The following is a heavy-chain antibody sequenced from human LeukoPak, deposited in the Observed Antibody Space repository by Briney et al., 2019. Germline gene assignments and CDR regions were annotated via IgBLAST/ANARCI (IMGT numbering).Heavy chain of an antibody. D-gene: IGHD2-8*02. J-gene: IGHJ4*02. CDR1: GYTFTNYF. V-gene: IGHV1-46*01. CDR3: VREESGGYFDY. Sequence: GASVKVSCKACGYTFTNYFLHWLLQAPGQGLEWVGRITPSVDTTNYAQKFRDRVTMTRDTSTSTVYMELSSLRSEDTAVYHCVREESGGYFDYWGQGTPVTVSS. CDR2: ITPSVDTT.